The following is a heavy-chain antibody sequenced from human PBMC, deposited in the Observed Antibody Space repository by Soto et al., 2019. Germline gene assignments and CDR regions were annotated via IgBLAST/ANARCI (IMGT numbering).Heavy chain of an antibody. Sequence: GGSLRLSCAASGFTFSSYWMSWARQPPGKGLEWVANIKQDGSEKYYVDSVKGRFTISRDNAKNSLYLQMNSLRAEDTAVYYCARAERITIFGVVTAYFDYWGQGTLVTVSS. V-gene: IGHV3-7*05. CDR2: IKQDGSEK. CDR1: GFTFSSYW. CDR3: ARAERITIFGVVTAYFDY. D-gene: IGHD3-3*01. J-gene: IGHJ4*02.